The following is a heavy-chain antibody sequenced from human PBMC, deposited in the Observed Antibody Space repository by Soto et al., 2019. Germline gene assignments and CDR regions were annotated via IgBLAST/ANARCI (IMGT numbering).Heavy chain of an antibody. CDR1: GYSFTSYW. Sequence: RGESLKISCKGSGYSFTSYWIGWVRQMPGKGLEWMGIIYPGDSDTRYSPSFQGQVTISADKSISTAYLQWSSLKASDTAMYYCARQTTSLGYYGMDVWAKGPRSPSPQ. CDR2: IYPGDSDT. CDR3: ARQTTSLGYYGMDV. J-gene: IGHJ6*04. D-gene: IGHD1-1*01. V-gene: IGHV5-51*01.